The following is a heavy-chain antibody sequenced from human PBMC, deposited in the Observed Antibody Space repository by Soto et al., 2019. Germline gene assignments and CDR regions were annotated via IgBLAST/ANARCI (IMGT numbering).Heavy chain of an antibody. Sequence: GGSLRLSCAASGFTFSKYAMTWARQAPGKGLEWVSAISYNGGGTYYVDSVKGRLTVSRDNSKNTLYLQMHSLRAEDTAVYYCAKDRVPSDSSSWYSYFQHWGQGTLVTVSS. CDR3: AKDRVPSDSSSWYSYFQH. CDR1: GFTFSKYA. V-gene: IGHV3-23*01. CDR2: ISYNGGGT. J-gene: IGHJ1*01. D-gene: IGHD6-13*01.